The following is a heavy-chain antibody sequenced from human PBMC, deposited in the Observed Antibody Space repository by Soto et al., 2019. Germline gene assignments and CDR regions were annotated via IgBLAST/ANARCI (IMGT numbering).Heavy chain of an antibody. Sequence: SGPTLVNPTQTLTLTCTISGFSLSTDGMCVSWIRQPPGKALEWLARIDWNDDKYYSTSLKTRLTISRDTSKNQAVLTMTKLDPADTATYYCARVWWFGEKEYFQNWGQGTLVTVSS. CDR3: ARVWWFGEKEYFQN. V-gene: IGHV2-70*11. D-gene: IGHD2-21*01. CDR1: GFSLSTDGMC. CDR2: IDWNDDK. J-gene: IGHJ1*01.